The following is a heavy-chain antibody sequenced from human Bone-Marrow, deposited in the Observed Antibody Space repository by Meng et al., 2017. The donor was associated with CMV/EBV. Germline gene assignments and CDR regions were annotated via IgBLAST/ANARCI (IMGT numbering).Heavy chain of an antibody. CDR2: ISSSGSTI. CDR3: ARDRGAGSYYNGYYYGVDV. Sequence: GGSLRLSCAASGFTFSSYEMNWVRQAPGKGLEWVSYISSSGSTIYYADSVKGRFTISRDNAKNSLYLQMNSLRAEDTAVYYCARDRGAGSYYNGYYYGVDVWGQGTTVTVSS. J-gene: IGHJ6*02. CDR1: GFTFSSYE. V-gene: IGHV3-48*03. D-gene: IGHD3-10*01.